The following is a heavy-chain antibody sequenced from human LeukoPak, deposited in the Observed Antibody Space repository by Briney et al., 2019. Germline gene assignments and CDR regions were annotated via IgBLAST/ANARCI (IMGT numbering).Heavy chain of an antibody. J-gene: IGHJ6*02. Sequence: ASVKVSCKASGYTFTNDNINWVRQATGQGLEWMGWMNPNSGNTGYAQKIQGRVTMTRNTSISTAYMELSSLRSEDTAVYYCARGGSYPYYYGMDVWGQGTTVTVSS. CDR2: MNPNSGNT. D-gene: IGHD5-18*01. V-gene: IGHV1-8*01. CDR1: GYTFTNDN. CDR3: ARGGSYPYYYGMDV.